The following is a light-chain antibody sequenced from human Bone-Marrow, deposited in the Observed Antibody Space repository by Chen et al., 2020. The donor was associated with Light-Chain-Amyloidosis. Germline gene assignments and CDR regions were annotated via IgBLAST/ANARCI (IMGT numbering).Light chain of an antibody. CDR1: SGIIATNY. CDR2: EDD. V-gene: IGLV6-57*01. CDR3: QSYQGSSQGV. J-gene: IGLJ3*02. Sequence: NFMLTQHNSLSESPGQTVRISCTRSSGIIATNYVQWYQQRPGSSPTSVIYEDDQRPSGVPDRFSGSIDRSSNSASLTISGLKTEDEADYYCQSYQGSSQGVFGGGTKLTVL.